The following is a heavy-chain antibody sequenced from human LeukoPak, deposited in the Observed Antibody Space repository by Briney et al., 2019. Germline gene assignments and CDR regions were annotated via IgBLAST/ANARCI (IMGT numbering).Heavy chain of an antibody. CDR1: GFIFSSYE. J-gene: IGHJ4*02. CDR3: ARDPPMSGAFEY. V-gene: IGHV3-48*03. CDR2: ISASGTTM. Sequence: PGGSLRLSCAASGFIFSSYEMNWVRQAPGKGLEWVSYISASGTTMYYGDSVKGRFTVYRDNAKNSLYLQMNSLRAEDTAVYYCARDPPMSGAFEYWGQGNLVTVSS. D-gene: IGHD1-26*01.